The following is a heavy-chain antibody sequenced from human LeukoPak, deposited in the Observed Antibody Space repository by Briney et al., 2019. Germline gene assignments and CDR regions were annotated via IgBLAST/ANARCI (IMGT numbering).Heavy chain of an antibody. CDR1: GGSISSCY. J-gene: IGHJ4*02. CDR3: ARGRVVVAATATGYFDY. D-gene: IGHD2-15*01. V-gene: IGHV4-59*01. Sequence: SESLSLTCTVSGGSISSCYWSWIRQPPGKGLEWIRYIYYSGSTKYNPSLKSRVTVSVDTSKNQFSLKLSSVTAADTAVYYCARGRVVVAATATGYFDYWGQGTLVTVSS. CDR2: IYYSGST.